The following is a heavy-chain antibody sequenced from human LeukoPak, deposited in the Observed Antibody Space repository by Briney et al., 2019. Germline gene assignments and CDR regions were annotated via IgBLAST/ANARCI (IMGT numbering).Heavy chain of an antibody. J-gene: IGHJ4*02. CDR3: ARDRRYDSSGPSDY. CDR1: GFTFSSYA. V-gene: IGHV3-30*04. D-gene: IGHD3-22*01. Sequence: GGSLGLSCAASGFTFSSYALHWVRQAPGKGLEWVAVISYDGGNKYYADSVKGRFTISRDNSKSTLYLQMNSLRTEDTAVYYCARDRRYDSSGPSDYWGQGTLVTVSS. CDR2: ISYDGGNK.